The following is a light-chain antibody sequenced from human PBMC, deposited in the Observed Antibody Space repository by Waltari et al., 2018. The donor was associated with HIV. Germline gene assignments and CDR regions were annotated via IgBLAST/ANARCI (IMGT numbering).Light chain of an antibody. CDR1: SSITGTPF. V-gene: IGLV1-47*01. J-gene: IGLJ3*02. CDR2: RSS. CDR3: AAWDDNLKGV. Sequence: QSVLTPPPSASGTPGQRFTIDCSGSSSITGTPFIFWDQQLPGRAPKLPIYRSSQRPSGVPDRFSGSKFGSSASLVISGLRPEDEADYYCAAWDDNLKGVFGGGTKLTVL.